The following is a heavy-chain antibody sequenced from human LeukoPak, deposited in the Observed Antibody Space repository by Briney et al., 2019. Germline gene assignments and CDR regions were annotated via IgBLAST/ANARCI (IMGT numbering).Heavy chain of an antibody. J-gene: IGHJ4*02. CDR2: VFYTGKT. CDR1: GGSVSTSDYY. V-gene: IGHV4-39*07. Sequence: SETLSLTCTVSGGSVSTSDYYWGWIRQSPVKGLEWIGDVFYTGKTNYNPSLRGRATISIDTSKNQFSLKLTYVTAAGSAVYYCARVFDSWGQGTLVTVSS. CDR3: ARVFDS.